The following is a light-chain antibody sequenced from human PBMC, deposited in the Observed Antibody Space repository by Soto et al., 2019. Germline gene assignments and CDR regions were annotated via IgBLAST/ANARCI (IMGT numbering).Light chain of an antibody. V-gene: IGLV2-8*01. Sequence: QSVRTQPPSASVSPGQSVTISCTGTKNDIGVYDFVSWYQHHPDKAPRLIIYEVVQRPSGVPDRFSGSKSGNTASLTVSGLQAADEADYFCKSYAGSNTYVFGSGTKVTVL. CDR1: KNDIGVYDF. CDR3: KSYAGSNTYV. CDR2: EVV. J-gene: IGLJ1*01.